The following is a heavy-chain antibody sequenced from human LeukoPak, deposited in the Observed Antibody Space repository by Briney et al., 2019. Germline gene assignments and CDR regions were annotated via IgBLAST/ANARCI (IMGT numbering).Heavy chain of an antibody. D-gene: IGHD3-10*01. CDR3: ARTSRINMVLDP. CDR2: IYHSGST. V-gene: IGHV4/OR15-8*01. J-gene: IGHJ5*02. CDR1: GGSISNTNW. Sequence: SETLSLTCGVSGGSISNTNWWTWVRQPPGKGLEWIGGIYHSGSTNYNPSLKSRVTISVDKSKNQFSLKLSSVTAADTAVYYCARTSRINMVLDPWGQGTLVTVSS.